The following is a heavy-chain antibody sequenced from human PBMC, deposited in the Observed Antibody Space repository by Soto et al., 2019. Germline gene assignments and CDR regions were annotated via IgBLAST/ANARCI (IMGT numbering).Heavy chain of an antibody. CDR3: ARGELGTTMAY. CDR2: ISGSSTTI. J-gene: IGHJ4*02. V-gene: IGHV3-48*02. Sequence: ILQNKGEGLEWVSYISGSSTTIYYTDSVKGRFTISRDNAKNSLYLQMNRLRHDDSAVYYCARGELGTTMAYRGQGTQVTVS. D-gene: IGHD7-27*01.